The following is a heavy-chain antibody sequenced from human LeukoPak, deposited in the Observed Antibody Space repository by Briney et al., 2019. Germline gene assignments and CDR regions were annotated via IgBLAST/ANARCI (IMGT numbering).Heavy chain of an antibody. CDR2: IVVGSGNT. CDR1: GFTFTSSA. V-gene: IGHV1-58*02. Sequence: SVKVSCKASGFTFTSSAMQWVRQARGQRLEWIGWIVVGSGNTNYAQKFQERVTITRDMSTSTAYMELSRLRSDDTAVYYCARDRRQQLRIDYWGQGTLVTVSS. D-gene: IGHD6-13*01. J-gene: IGHJ4*02. CDR3: ARDRRQQLRIDY.